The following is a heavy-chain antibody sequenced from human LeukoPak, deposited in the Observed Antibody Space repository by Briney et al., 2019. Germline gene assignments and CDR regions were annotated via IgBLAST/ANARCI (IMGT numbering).Heavy chain of an antibody. CDR3: AKEYDCYADCYTSLDS. Sequence: GGSLRLSCAASGFTFNRFTLHWVRQAPGKGLEWVSLIDRKGAITSYADSVKGRFTISRDNRKQSLFLQMHSLRSEDTALYYCAKEYDCYADCYTSLDSWGQGTLVTVSS. CDR2: IDRKGAIT. V-gene: IGHV3-43*01. CDR1: GFTFNRFT. D-gene: IGHD2-21*02. J-gene: IGHJ4*02.